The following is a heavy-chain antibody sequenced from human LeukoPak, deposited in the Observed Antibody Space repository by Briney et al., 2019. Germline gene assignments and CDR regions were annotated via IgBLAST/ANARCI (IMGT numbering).Heavy chain of an antibody. D-gene: IGHD3-22*01. CDR3: ASRPYYYDSSGYFD. V-gene: IGHV3-21*01. J-gene: IGHJ4*02. CDR2: ISSSSSYI. Sequence: GGSLRLSCAASGFTFSSYSMNWVRQAPGKGLEWVSSISSSSSYIYYADSVKGRFTISRDNAKNSLYLQMNSLRAEDTAAYYCASRPYYYDSSGYFDWGQGTLVTVSS. CDR1: GFTFSSYS.